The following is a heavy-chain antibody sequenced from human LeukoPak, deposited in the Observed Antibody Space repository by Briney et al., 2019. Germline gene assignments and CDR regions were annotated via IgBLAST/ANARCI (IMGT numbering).Heavy chain of an antibody. CDR2: INPNGGST. CDR1: GGTFSSYA. D-gene: IGHD1-14*01. J-gene: IGHJ4*02. CDR3: AREITTSITPDY. V-gene: IGHV1-46*01. Sequence: ASVKVSCKASGGTFSSYAISWVRQAPGQGLEWMGIINPNGGSTTYAQKFQGRVTMTRDTSTSTVYMELSSLKSEDTAVYYCAREITTSITPDYWGQGTLVTVSS.